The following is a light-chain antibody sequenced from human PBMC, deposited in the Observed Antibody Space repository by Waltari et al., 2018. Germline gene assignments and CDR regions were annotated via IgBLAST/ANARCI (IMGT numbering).Light chain of an antibody. J-gene: IGLJ3*02. V-gene: IGLV3-19*01. CDR3: NSRDSSGNHLKV. CDR2: GKN. Sequence: SSELTQDPAVSVALGQTVRITCQGDSLRSYYASWYQQKPGQAPVLVIYGKNNRPSGCPDRFSGSSSGNTASLTITGAQAEDEADYYCNSRDSSGNHLKVFGGGTKLTVL. CDR1: SLRSYY.